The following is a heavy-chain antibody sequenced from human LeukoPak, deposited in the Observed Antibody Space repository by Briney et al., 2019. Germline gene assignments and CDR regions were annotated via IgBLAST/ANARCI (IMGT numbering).Heavy chain of an antibody. V-gene: IGHV3-21*06. Sequence: PEGSLRLSCTTSGLAFSTSGCNWVRQAPGKGLEWIASIGPTGFDRYHADSIKGRFTISRDIANNFLYLQMDSLRAEDTAVYYCATETNGRHYDYWGQGTLLTVSS. CDR3: ATETNGRHYDY. D-gene: IGHD1-14*01. J-gene: IGHJ4*02. CDR2: IGPTGFDR. CDR1: GLAFSTSG.